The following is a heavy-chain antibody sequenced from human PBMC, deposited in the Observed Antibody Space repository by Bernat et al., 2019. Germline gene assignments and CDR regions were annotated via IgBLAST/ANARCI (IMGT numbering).Heavy chain of an antibody. CDR1: GFNFSNYG. CDR2: IWVDGTNI. CDR3: ARPPDQFLSPYYFNY. Sequence: QVQLVESGGGVVQPGRSLRLSCAASGFNFSNYGMHWVRQAPGKGLEWVAVIWVDGTNIYYADSVKGRFTISSDNSNNMMYLQLNSLSAEDPAVYYCARPPDQFLSPYYFNYWGQGTLVTVSS. V-gene: IGHV3-33*01. D-gene: IGHD2-2*01. J-gene: IGHJ4*02.